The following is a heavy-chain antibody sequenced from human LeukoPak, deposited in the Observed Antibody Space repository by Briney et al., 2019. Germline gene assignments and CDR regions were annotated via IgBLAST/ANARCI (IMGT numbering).Heavy chain of an antibody. D-gene: IGHD1-26*01. V-gene: IGHV1-2*02. J-gene: IGHJ1*01. CDR1: GYSFNGYF. CDR2: INPNSGGT. CDR3: ARMAGATEYFQH. Sequence: ASVKVSCKASGYSFNGYFLHWMRQAPGQGLEWLGWINPNSGGTKYAQNFQGRVTMTRDTSISTAYMELSRLTSDDTAVYYCARMAGATEYFQHWGQGTLVTVSS.